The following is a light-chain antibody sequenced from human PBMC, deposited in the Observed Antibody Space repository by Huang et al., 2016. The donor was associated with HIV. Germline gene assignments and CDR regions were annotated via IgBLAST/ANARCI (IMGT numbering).Light chain of an antibody. Sequence: EIVMTQSPATLSVSTGQRVTLSCRANRSVSTNLAWYQQRHGHAPRLLIYGSSTRAPGIPARFSGSGSGTDFSLTISSLQSEDFALYYCHQYNNWLLSFGGGTKV. J-gene: IGKJ4*01. CDR1: RSVSTN. V-gene: IGKV3-15*01. CDR2: GSS. CDR3: HQYNNWLLS.